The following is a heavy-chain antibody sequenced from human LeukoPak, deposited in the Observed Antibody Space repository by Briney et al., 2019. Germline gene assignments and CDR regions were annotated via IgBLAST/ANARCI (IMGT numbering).Heavy chain of an antibody. D-gene: IGHD3-10*01. CDR3: ARRYYYGSADHYGMDV. Sequence: QSGGSLRLSCAASGFTFSSYGMHWVRQAPGKGLEWVAVIWYDGSNKYYADSVKGRFTISRDNSKNPLYRQMNSLTAEDTAVYYCARRYYYGSADHYGMDVWGQGTTVTVSS. V-gene: IGHV3-33*01. CDR1: GFTFSSYG. CDR2: IWYDGSNK. J-gene: IGHJ6*02.